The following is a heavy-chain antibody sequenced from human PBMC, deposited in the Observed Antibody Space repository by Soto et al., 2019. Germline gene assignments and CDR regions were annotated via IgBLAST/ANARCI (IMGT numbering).Heavy chain of an antibody. J-gene: IGHJ4*02. CDR3: ARAGYCSSTSCFDFDY. CDR1: GFTFRSYS. CDR2: ISSSSSYI. V-gene: IGHV3-21*01. D-gene: IGHD2-2*03. Sequence: ESGGGLVKPGGSLRLSCAASGFTFRSYSMNWVRQAPGKGLEWVSSISSSSSYIYYADSVKGRFTISRDNAKNSLYLQMNSLRAEDTAVYYCARAGYCSSTSCFDFDYWGQGTLVTVSS.